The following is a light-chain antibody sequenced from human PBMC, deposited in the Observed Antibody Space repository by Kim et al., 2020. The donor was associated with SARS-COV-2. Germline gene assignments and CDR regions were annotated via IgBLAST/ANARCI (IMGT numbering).Light chain of an antibody. J-gene: IGLJ1*01. V-gene: IGLV3-1*01. CDR3: QAWDNSTASYV. CDR1: KLGDKY. CDR2: QDS. Sequence: SYELTQPPSVSVSPGQTASITCSGDKLGDKYACWYQQKPGQSPVLVIYQDSKRPSGIPERFSGSNSGNTATLTISGTQAMDEADYYCQAWDNSTASYVFGTGTKVTFL.